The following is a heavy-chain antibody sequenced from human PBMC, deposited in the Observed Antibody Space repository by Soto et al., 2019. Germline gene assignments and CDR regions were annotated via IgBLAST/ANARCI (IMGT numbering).Heavy chain of an antibody. Sequence: PGGSLRLSCAASGFTFKIYAMSWVRQAPGKGLEWVSGIRSSGGVTYYADSVMGRFTISRDNSKSTLYLQMNSLRAEDTAVYYCAKDYIGSDPDAFDIWGQGTMVTVSS. V-gene: IGHV3-23*01. CDR2: IRSSGGVT. CDR3: AKDYIGSDPDAFDI. CDR1: GFTFKIYA. J-gene: IGHJ3*02. D-gene: IGHD3-10*01.